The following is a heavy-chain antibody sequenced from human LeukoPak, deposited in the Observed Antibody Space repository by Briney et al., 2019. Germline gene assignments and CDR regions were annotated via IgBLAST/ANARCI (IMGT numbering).Heavy chain of an antibody. J-gene: IGHJ3*02. Sequence: PGGSLRLSCAASGFTFSSYSMNWVRQAPGTGLEWVSSISSSSSYIYYADSVKGRFTISRDNAKNSLYLQMNSLRAEDTAVYYCARETYYYDSSGYYYPDAFDIWGQGTMVTVSS. V-gene: IGHV3-21*01. CDR1: GFTFSSYS. CDR3: ARETYYYDSSGYYYPDAFDI. D-gene: IGHD3-22*01. CDR2: ISSSSSYI.